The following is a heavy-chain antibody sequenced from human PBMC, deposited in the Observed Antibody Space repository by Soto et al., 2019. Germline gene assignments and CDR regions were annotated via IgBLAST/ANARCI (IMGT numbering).Heavy chain of an antibody. CDR1: GFTFSNYA. CDR3: ATDPGPELGNNFDY. Sequence: GGSLRLSCAASGFTFSNYAMSWVRQAPGKGLDWVSALSAGGGSTYYADSVKGRFTISRDNSKNTLYLQMNSLIAEDTAVYYCATDPGPELGNNFDYWGQGTLVTVSS. V-gene: IGHV3-23*01. CDR2: LSAGGGST. J-gene: IGHJ4*02. D-gene: IGHD7-27*01.